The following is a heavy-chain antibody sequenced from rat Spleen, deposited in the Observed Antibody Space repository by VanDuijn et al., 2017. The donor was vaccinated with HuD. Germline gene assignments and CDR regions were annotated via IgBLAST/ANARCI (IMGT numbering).Heavy chain of an antibody. CDR2: ISYDGSST. CDR3: ARHGYDGTYVMDA. J-gene: IGHJ4*01. Sequence: EVQLVESGGGLVQPGRSLKLSCAASGFTFSNYGMAWVRQAPTKGLEWVATISYDGSSTYYRDSVKGRFTISRDNAKSTLYLQMDSLRSEDTATYYCARHGYDGTYVMDAWGQGASVTVSS. CDR1: GFTFSNYG. V-gene: IGHV5-29*01. D-gene: IGHD1-12*02.